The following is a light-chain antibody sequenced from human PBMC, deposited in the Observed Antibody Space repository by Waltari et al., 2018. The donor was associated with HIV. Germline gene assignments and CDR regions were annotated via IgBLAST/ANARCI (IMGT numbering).Light chain of an antibody. J-gene: IGLJ2*01. CDR3: SSYAGVNSWL. CDR2: DVN. CDR1: KNDIGGYNY. V-gene: IGLV2-14*03. Sequence: QSALTQPASVSGSPGQSITISCPGTKNDIGGYNYVSCYQHPPGTAPKLIIYDVNQRPSGLSDRFSGSKSGDTASLTISGLQTEDEAEYYCSSYAGVNSWLFGSGTKLTVL.